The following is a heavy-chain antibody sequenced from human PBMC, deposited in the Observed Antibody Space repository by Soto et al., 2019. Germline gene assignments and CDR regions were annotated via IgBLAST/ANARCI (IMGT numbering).Heavy chain of an antibody. CDR3: ARRVAALRDYYYYGMDV. CDR2: ISSSSSYI. D-gene: IGHD6-6*01. Sequence: EVQLVESGGGLVKPGGSLRLSCAASGFTFSSYSMNWVRQAPGKGLEWVSSISSSSSYIYYADSVKGRFTISRDNDKNSLYLQMNSLRAEDTAVYYCARRVAALRDYYYYGMDVWGQGTTVTVSS. CDR1: GFTFSSYS. J-gene: IGHJ6*02. V-gene: IGHV3-21*01.